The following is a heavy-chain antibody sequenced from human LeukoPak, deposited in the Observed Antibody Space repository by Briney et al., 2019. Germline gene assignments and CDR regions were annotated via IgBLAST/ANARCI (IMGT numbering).Heavy chain of an antibody. CDR1: GGTFSSYA. J-gene: IGHJ2*01. CDR3: ARGASGYDLGYWYFDL. CDR2: IIPIFGTA. Sequence: ASVKVSCKASGGTFSSYAISWVRQAPGQGLEWMGGIIPIFGTANYAQKFQGRVTITADKSTSTAYMELSSLRSEDTAVYYCARGASGYDLGYWYFDLWGRGTLVTVSS. D-gene: IGHD5-12*01. V-gene: IGHV1-69*06.